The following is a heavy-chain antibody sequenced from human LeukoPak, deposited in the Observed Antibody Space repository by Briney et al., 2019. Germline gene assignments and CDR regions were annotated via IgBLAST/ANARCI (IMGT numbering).Heavy chain of an antibody. CDR3: ARVGTTSPYGDYASYYYGMDV. D-gene: IGHD4-17*01. V-gene: IGHV3-53*01. CDR1: GFTVSSNY. CDR2: IYSGGST. J-gene: IGHJ6*02. Sequence: GGSLRLSCAASGFTVSSNYMSWVRQAPGKGLEWVSVIYSGGSTYYTDSVTGRFTISRDNSKNRLYLQMNSLRAEDTAVYYCARVGTTSPYGDYASYYYGMDVWGQGTTVTVSS.